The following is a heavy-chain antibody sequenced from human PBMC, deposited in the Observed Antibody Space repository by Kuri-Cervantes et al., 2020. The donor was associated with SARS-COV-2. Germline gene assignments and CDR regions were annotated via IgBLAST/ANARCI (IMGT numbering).Heavy chain of an antibody. CDR3: ARLTLGDAFYDAFDI. D-gene: IGHD1-26*01. CDR2: INHSGST. CDR1: GGSSSGYY. Sequence: TLSLSRAVYGGSSSGYYWSWIRQPPGKGLEWTGEINHSGSTNYNPSLKSRVTVSVDTSKNQLSLNLTSVTDADIAVYYCARLTLGDAFYDAFDIWGQGTMVTVSS. J-gene: IGHJ3*02. V-gene: IGHV4-34*01.